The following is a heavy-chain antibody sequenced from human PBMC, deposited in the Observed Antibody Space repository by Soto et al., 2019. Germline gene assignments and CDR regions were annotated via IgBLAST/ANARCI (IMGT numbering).Heavy chain of an antibody. V-gene: IGHV1-2*02. CDR2: INPNSGGT. CDR1: GYTFTDYY. Sequence: ASVKVSCKASGYTFTDYYVHCVRQAPGQGLEWMGWINPNSGGTKSAQKFQGRVTMTRDTSISTAYMELSRLRSDDTAVYYCARRKGDYYDSSGYHYYFDHWGQGTLVTVSS. J-gene: IGHJ4*02. CDR3: ARRKGDYYDSSGYHYYFDH. D-gene: IGHD3-22*01.